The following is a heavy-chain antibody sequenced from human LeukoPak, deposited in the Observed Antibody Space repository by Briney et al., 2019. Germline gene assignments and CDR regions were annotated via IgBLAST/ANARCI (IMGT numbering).Heavy chain of an antibody. J-gene: IGHJ4*02. D-gene: IGHD4-23*01. CDR3: ARRGDGGRSFDY. CDR2: IYSGGST. V-gene: IGHV3-53*01. Sequence: GGSLRPSCAASGFTFSTNYMSWVRQAPGKGLEWVSIIYSGGSTYYADSVKGRFTISRDNSKNTLYLQVNSLRAEDTALYYCARRGDGGRSFDYWGQGTLVTVSS. CDR1: GFTFSTNY.